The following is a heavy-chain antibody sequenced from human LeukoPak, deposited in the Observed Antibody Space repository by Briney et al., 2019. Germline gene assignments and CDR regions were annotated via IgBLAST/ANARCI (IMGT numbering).Heavy chain of an antibody. CDR1: GGSVSNYF. CDR3: VRHTTSGWYQVVY. V-gene: IGHV4-59*02. CDR2: ITYSGST. D-gene: IGHD6-19*01. J-gene: IGHJ4*02. Sequence: SETLSLTCTVSGGSVSNYFWSWIRQPPGKGLEWIGFITYSGSTDHNPSLKSRVTISVDASKNQFSLKLTSVTAADTAIYYCVRHTTSGWYQVVYWGQGTLVTVSS.